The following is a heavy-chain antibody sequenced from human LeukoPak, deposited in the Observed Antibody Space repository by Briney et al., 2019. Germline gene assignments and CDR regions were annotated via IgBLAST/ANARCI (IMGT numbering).Heavy chain of an antibody. CDR3: ARHRSPSSLSYFDI. CDR1: GASINSYY. CDR2: IYTSETT. Sequence: PSETLPLTCTVSGASINSYYWSWIRQPPGKGLEWIGYIYTSETTKYNPSLRSRVSISIDTSKNQFSLRLSSMTAADTAVYYCARHRSPSSLSYFDIWGQGTLVIVSS. D-gene: IGHD6-19*01. V-gene: IGHV4-4*09. J-gene: IGHJ4*02.